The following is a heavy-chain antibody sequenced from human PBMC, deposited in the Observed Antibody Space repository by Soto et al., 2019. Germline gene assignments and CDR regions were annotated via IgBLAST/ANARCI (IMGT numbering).Heavy chain of an antibody. CDR3: AKVGGTGFFDP. CDR1: GFDFEDFD. V-gene: IGHV3-9*01. J-gene: IGHJ5*02. CDR2: MSWDTLRV. Sequence: QSGGSLRLSCQASGFDFEDFDMHWVRQRPGKGLQWVAGMSWDTLRVAYADSVKGRFTISRDNVNNSLFLQMNNLRPDDTAFYFCAKVGGTGFFDPWGQGTLVTVSS. D-gene: IGHD1-1*01.